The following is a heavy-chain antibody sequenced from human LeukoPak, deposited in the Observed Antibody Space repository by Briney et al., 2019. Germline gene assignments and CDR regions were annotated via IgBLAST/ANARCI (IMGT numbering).Heavy chain of an antibody. V-gene: IGHV3-74*01. D-gene: IGHD3-22*01. Sequence: GGSLRLSCAASGFTFSSYAMNWVRQAPGKGLVWVSRINRDGSITSYADSVKGRFTISRDNAKNTLYLQMNSLRAEDTAVYYCASIPYYYDSSGYYDYWGQGTLVTVSS. CDR2: INRDGSIT. J-gene: IGHJ4*02. CDR3: ASIPYYYDSSGYYDY. CDR1: GFTFSSYA.